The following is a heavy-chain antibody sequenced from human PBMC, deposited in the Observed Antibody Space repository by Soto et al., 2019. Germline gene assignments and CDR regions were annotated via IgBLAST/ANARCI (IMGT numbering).Heavy chain of an antibody. Sequence: GGSLRLSCAASEFTFSNYAMTWVRQAPGKGLEWVSSISGSGSITYYAESVKGRFAISRDNSKNTLFLQMNNLRAEDTAVYYCAKHLIGGRLQSPFDLWGQGTQVTVSS. CDR1: EFTFSNYA. CDR2: ISGSGSIT. CDR3: AKHLIGGRLQSPFDL. D-gene: IGHD3-22*01. V-gene: IGHV3-23*01. J-gene: IGHJ4*02.